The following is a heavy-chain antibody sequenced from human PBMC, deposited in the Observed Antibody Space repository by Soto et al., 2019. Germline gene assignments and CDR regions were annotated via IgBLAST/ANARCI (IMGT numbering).Heavy chain of an antibody. Sequence: QVQLVQSGAEVKKPGASVKVSCKASGYTFTSYGISWVRQAPGQGLEWMGWISAYNGNTNYAQKLQGRVTMTTDTSPSTAYMELRSLRSYDTAVYYWASFRIAATDPYGMDVWGQGTTVNVSS. CDR1: GYTFTSYG. CDR2: ISAYNGNT. D-gene: IGHD6-13*01. J-gene: IGHJ6*02. V-gene: IGHV1-18*01. CDR3: ASFRIAATDPYGMDV.